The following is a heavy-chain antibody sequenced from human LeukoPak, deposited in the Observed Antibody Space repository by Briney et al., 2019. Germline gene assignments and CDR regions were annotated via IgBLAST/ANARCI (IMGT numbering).Heavy chain of an antibody. J-gene: IGHJ5*02. D-gene: IGHD2-15*01. V-gene: IGHV4-31*03. Sequence: SQTLSLTCTVSGGSISSGGYYWSWIRQNPGKGLEWIGYIYYSGSTYYNPSLKCRVTISVDTSKNQFSLKLSSVTAADTAVYYCARAESGAPRRFDPWGQGTLVTVSS. CDR1: GGSISSGGYY. CDR3: ARAESGAPRRFDP. CDR2: IYYSGST.